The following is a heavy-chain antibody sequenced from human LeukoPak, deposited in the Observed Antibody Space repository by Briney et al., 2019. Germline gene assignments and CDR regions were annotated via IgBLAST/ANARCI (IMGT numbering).Heavy chain of an antibody. V-gene: IGHV3-48*01. CDR1: GFTFSSYW. CDR2: ISSSGSTI. CDR3: AKDQAYCGGDCYSDY. D-gene: IGHD2-21*02. Sequence: PGGSLRLSCAASGFTFSSYWMHWVRQAPGKGLEWVSYISSSGSTIYYADSVKGRFTISRDNSKNTLYLQMNSLRAEDTAVYYCAKDQAYCGGDCYSDYWGQGTLVTVSS. J-gene: IGHJ4*02.